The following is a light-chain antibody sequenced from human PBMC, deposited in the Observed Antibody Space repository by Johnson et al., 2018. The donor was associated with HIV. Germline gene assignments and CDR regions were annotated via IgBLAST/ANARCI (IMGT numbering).Light chain of an antibody. CDR1: SSNIGNNY. J-gene: IGLJ1*01. CDR2: DNN. CDR3: GAWDASLSAYV. V-gene: IGLV1-51*01. Sequence: QAVLTQPPSVSAAQGQKVTISCSGSSSNIGNNYVSWYQHLPGTAPKLLIYDNNKRPSGIADRFSGSKSGTSATLGITGLQTGDEADYYCGAWDASLSAYVVGTGTKVTVL.